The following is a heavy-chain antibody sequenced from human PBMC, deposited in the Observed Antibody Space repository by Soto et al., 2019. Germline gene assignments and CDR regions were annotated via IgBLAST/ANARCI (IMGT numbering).Heavy chain of an antibody. J-gene: IGHJ4*02. D-gene: IGHD5-18*01. CDR1: GGTFSSYA. V-gene: IGHV1-69*06. CDR2: IIPILGTA. CDR3: ATPHRYGSWGGYFDY. Sequence: SVKVSCKASGGTFSSYAISWVRQPPGQGLEWMGGIIPILGTANYAQKFQGRVTITVDKSTSTAYMELSSLRAEDTAVYYCATPHRYGSWGGYFDYWGQGTLVTVSS.